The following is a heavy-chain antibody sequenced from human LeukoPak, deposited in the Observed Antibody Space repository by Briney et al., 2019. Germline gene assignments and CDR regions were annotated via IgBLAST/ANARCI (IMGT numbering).Heavy chain of an antibody. CDR3: AKGGASSPYTYIDV. V-gene: IGHV3-23*01. CDR1: GFTFSNHA. Sequence: GGSLRLSCAASGFTFSNHALSWVRQAPGKGLEWVSVIGDSGGSTYYANSVKGRFTNSRDNSKNTLYLQMNSLRADDTAVYHCAKGGASSPYTYIDVWGKGTTVIVSS. J-gene: IGHJ6*04. CDR2: IGDSGGST. D-gene: IGHD6-6*01.